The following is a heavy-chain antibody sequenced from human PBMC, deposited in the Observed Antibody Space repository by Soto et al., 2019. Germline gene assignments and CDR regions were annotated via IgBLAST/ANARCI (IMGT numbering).Heavy chain of an antibody. J-gene: IGHJ6*02. V-gene: IGHV4-34*01. CDR1: GGSFSGYY. D-gene: IGHD3-16*01. Sequence: PSETLSLTCAVYGGSFSGYYWSWIRQPPGKGLEWIGEINHSGSTNYNPPLKSRVTISVDTSKNQFSLKLSSVTAADTAVYYCARVNWGIGYGMDVWGQGTTVTVSS. CDR2: INHSGST. CDR3: ARVNWGIGYGMDV.